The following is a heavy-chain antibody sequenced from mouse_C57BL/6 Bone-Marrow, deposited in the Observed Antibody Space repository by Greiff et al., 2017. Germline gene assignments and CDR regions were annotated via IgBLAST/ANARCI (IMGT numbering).Heavy chain of an antibody. Sequence: QVQLQQPGAELVKPGASVKLSCKDSGYTFTSYWMHWVKQRPGQGLEWIGMIHPNSGSTNYNEKFKSKATLTVDKSSSTAYMQLSSLTSEDSAVYYCASYYPYRGAYWGQGTLVTVSA. V-gene: IGHV1-64*01. CDR3: ASYYPYRGAY. CDR2: IHPNSGST. D-gene: IGHD1-1*01. CDR1: GYTFTSYW. J-gene: IGHJ3*01.